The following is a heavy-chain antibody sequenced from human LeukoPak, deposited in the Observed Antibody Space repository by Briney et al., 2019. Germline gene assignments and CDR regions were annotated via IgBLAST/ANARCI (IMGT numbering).Heavy chain of an antibody. CDR2: ISGSGGST. V-gene: IGHV3-23*01. J-gene: IGHJ4*02. Sequence: PGGSLRLSCAASGFTFSSYAMSWVRQAPGKGLEWVSAISGSGGSTYYADSVKGRLTISRDNSKDTLYLQMNSLRAEDTAVYYCAKDNVGYSSDFDYWGQGTLVTVSS. CDR3: AKDNVGYSSDFDY. CDR1: GFTFSSYA. D-gene: IGHD6-13*01.